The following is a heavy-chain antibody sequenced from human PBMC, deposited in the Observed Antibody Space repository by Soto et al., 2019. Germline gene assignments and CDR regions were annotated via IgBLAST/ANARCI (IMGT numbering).Heavy chain of an antibody. Sequence: SETLSLTCTVSGGSISSYYWSWIRQPPGKGLEWIGYIYYSGSTNYNPSLKSRVTISVDTSKNQFSLKLSSVTAADTAVYYCARGIHIREYYDFWSGYYTTNWFDPWGQGTLVTVSS. V-gene: IGHV4-59*01. D-gene: IGHD3-3*01. CDR2: IYYSGST. J-gene: IGHJ5*02. CDR3: ARGIHIREYYDFWSGYYTTNWFDP. CDR1: GGSISSYY.